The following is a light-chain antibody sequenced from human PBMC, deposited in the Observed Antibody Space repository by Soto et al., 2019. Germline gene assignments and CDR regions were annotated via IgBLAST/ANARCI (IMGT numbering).Light chain of an antibody. CDR2: GNS. J-gene: IGLJ1*01. V-gene: IGLV1-40*01. CDR1: GSNIGAGYD. Sequence: QLVLTQPPSVSGAPGQRVTISCTGSGSNIGAGYDVHWYQQLPGTAPKLLIYGNSNRPSGVPDRFSGSKSGTSASLAITGLQAEDEADYYCQSYDSSLRGVFGTGTKLTVL. CDR3: QSYDSSLRGV.